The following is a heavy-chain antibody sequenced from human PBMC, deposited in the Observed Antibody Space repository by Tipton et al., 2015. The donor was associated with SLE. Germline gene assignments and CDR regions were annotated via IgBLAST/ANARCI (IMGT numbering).Heavy chain of an antibody. CDR2: IWYDGSNK. D-gene: IGHD5-12*01. J-gene: IGHJ4*02. Sequence: SLRLSCAASGFTFSSYGMHWVRQAPGKGLEWVAVIWYDGSNKYYADSVKGRFTIPRDNSKNTLYLQMNSLRAEDTAVYYCAASHVATIIPNDYWGQGTLVTLSS. CDR1: GFTFSSYG. V-gene: IGHV3-33*01. CDR3: AASHVATIIPNDY.